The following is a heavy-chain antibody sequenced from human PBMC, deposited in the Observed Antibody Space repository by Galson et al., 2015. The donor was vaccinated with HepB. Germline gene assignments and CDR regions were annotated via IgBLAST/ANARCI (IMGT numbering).Heavy chain of an antibody. CDR2: IYSGGST. D-gene: IGHD3-3*01. CDR1: GFTVSSSY. Sequence: SLRLSCAASGFTVSSSYMSWVRQAPGKGLEWVSVIYSGGSTNYADSVKGRFIISRDNSKNTLYLQMNSLRTEDTAMYYCARHNYDFWSQLNIWGQGTLVTVSS. J-gene: IGHJ3*02. CDR3: ARHNYDFWSQLNI. V-gene: IGHV3-66*02.